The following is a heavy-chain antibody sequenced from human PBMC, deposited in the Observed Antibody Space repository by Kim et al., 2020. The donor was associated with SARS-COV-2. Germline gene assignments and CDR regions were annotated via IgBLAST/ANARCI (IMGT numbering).Heavy chain of an antibody. D-gene: IGHD4-17*01. Sequence: YYVDSVKGRFTISRDNAKNSLYLQMNSLRAEDTAVYYCAREFPVTYDYFDYWGQGTLVTVSP. J-gene: IGHJ4*02. CDR3: AREFPVTYDYFDY. V-gene: IGHV3-7*03.